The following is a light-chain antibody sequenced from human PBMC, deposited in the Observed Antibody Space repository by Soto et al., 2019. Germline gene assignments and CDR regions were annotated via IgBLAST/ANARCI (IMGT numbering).Light chain of an antibody. Sequence: QSALTQPASVSGSPGQSITISCTGTSSDVGGYNYVSWYQQHPGKAPKLMIYDVSNRPSGVSNRFSGSKSGNTASLTISGLQGEDAVDYYCSSYTSSSTLYVFGTGTKLTVL. CDR3: SSYTSSSTLYV. V-gene: IGLV2-14*01. CDR1: SSDVGGYNY. J-gene: IGLJ1*01. CDR2: DVS.